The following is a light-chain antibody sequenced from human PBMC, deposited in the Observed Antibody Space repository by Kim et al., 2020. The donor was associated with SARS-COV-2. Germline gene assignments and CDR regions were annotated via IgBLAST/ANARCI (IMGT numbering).Light chain of an antibody. V-gene: IGLV2-11*01. CDR3: CSSAGGNTLI. J-gene: IGLJ2*01. Sequence: QSALIQPSSVSGSPGQSVTISCTGARSDLRGYKYVSWYQHHPGKAPKLIIYDVTDRPSGVPDRFSGSKSGNTASLTISGLQAEDEAAYYCCSSAGGNTLIFGGGTQLTVL. CDR1: RSDLRGYKY. CDR2: DVT.